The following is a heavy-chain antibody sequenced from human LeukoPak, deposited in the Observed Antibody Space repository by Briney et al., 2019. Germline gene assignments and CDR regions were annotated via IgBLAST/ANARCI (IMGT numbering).Heavy chain of an antibody. CDR3: ARTGYCSGGTCYRYFDY. CDR1: GGSISSCSYY. D-gene: IGHD2-15*01. CDR2: IYTSGST. J-gene: IGHJ4*02. Sequence: SETLSLTCTVSGGSISSCSYYWSWIRQPAGKGLEWIGRIYTSGSTNYNPSLKSRVTMSVDKSKNQFFLKLRSVTAADTAVYYCARTGYCSGGTCYRYFDYRGQGTLVTVSS. V-gene: IGHV4-61*02.